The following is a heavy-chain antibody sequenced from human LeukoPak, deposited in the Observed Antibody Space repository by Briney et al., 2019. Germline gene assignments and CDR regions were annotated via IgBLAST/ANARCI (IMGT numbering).Heavy chain of an antibody. CDR1: GFSVTTDSYC. J-gene: IGHJ4*02. CDR2: DYCGGNT. D-gene: IGHD3-10*01. V-gene: IGHV4-61*01. CDR3: ARDHLGSLDS. Sequence: SETLSLTCTVSGFSVTTDSYCWGWIRQPPGKGLEWIGYDYCGGNTNYDPSLKRRVTISVDTSKNQFSLTLTSATAADTAVYFCARDHLGSLDSWGQGILVTVSS.